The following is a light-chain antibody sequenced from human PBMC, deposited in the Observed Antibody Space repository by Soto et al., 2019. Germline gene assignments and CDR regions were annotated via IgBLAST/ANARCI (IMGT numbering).Light chain of an antibody. Sequence: EIVMTQSPATLSVSPGERATLSCRASQSVSNNLAWYQQKPGQTPRLLIYGASTRATGIPVRFSGSGSGTEFTLTISSLRSEDFAVYYCQQYNNWPPVTFGQGTKLEIK. V-gene: IGKV3-15*01. CDR1: QSVSNN. CDR3: QQYNNWPPVT. J-gene: IGKJ2*01. CDR2: GAS.